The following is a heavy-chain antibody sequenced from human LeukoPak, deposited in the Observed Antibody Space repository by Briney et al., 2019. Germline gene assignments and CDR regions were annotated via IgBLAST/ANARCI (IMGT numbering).Heavy chain of an antibody. CDR2: IDPSDSYT. CDR3: ARRRFSGDTAMLDY. Sequence: GESLKISCKGSGYSFTTYWIIWVRQRSGKGVECMGRIDPSDSYTNYSPSFQGNVTISADPSISTAFLQWSSLKASDTAMYYCARRRFSGDTAMLDYWGQGTLVSVSS. J-gene: IGHJ4*02. CDR1: GYSFTTYW. V-gene: IGHV5-10-1*01. D-gene: IGHD5-18*01.